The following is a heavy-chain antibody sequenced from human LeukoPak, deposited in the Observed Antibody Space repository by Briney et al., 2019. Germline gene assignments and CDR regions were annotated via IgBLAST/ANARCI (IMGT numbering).Heavy chain of an antibody. V-gene: IGHV3-11*01. CDR1: GFTFSDYY. CDR2: ISSSGSTI. CDR3: AREEYQLRGHYYYYYGMDV. Sequence: GGSLRLSCAASGFTFSDYYMSWIRQAPGKGLDWVSYISSSGSTIYYADSVKGRFTISRDNAKNSLYLQMNSLRAEDTAVYYCAREEYQLRGHYYYYYGMDVWGQGTTVTVSS. J-gene: IGHJ6*02. D-gene: IGHD2-2*01.